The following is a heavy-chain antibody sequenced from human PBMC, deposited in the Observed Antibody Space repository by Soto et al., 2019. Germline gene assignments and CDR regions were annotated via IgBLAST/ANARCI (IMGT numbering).Heavy chain of an antibody. J-gene: IGHJ5*02. CDR2: IIPIFGTA. D-gene: IGHD2-8*01. Sequence: QVQLVQSGAEVKKPGSSVKVSCKASGGTFSSYAISWVRQAPGQGLEWMGGIIPIFGTANYAQKFQGRVTITADKSTSTAYMELSSLRSEDTAVYYCARDRKGGGLIYDSWFDPWGQGTLVTVSS. CDR1: GGTFSSYA. V-gene: IGHV1-69*06. CDR3: ARDRKGGGLIYDSWFDP.